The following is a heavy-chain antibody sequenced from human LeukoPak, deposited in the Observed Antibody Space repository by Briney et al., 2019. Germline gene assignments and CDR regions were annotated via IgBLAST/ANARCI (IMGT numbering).Heavy chain of an antibody. CDR2: ISSSSSYI. CDR1: GFTFSSYS. J-gene: IGHJ6*02. D-gene: IGHD3-9*01. CDR3: AKDATYHDILTGYYGYGMDV. V-gene: IGHV3-21*04. Sequence: GGSLRLSCAASGFTFSSYSMNWVRQAPGKGLEWVSSISSSSSYIYYADSVKGRFTISRDNSKNTLYLQMNSLRAEDTAVYFCAKDATYHDILTGYYGYGMDVWGQGTTVTVSS.